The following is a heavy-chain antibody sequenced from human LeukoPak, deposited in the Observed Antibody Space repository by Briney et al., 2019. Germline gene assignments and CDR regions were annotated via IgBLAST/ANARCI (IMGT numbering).Heavy chain of an antibody. CDR2: IIPILGIA. CDR3: ARDRWSSGWYDVYYYYGMDV. V-gene: IGHV1-69*04. Sequence: SVKVSCKASGGTFISYAISWVRQAPGQGLEWMGRIIPILGIANYAQKFQGRVTITADKSTSTAYMELSSLRSEDTAVYYCARDRWSSGWYDVYYYYGMDVWGQGTTVTVSS. CDR1: GGTFISYA. J-gene: IGHJ6*02. D-gene: IGHD6-19*01.